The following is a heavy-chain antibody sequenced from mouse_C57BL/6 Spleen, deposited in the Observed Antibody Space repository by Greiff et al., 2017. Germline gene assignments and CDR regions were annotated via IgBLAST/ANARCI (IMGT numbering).Heavy chain of an antibody. D-gene: IGHD2-4*01. J-gene: IGHJ1*03. CDR3: ATYYDYDYWYFDV. V-gene: IGHV5-17*01. CDR2: ISSGSSTI. CDR1: GFTFSDYG. Sequence: EVQRVESGGGLVKPGGSLKLSCAASGFTFSDYGMHWVRQAPEKGLEWVAYISSGSSTIYYADTVKGRFTISRDNAKNTLFLQMTSLRSEDTAMYYCATYYDYDYWYFDVWGTGTTVTVSS.